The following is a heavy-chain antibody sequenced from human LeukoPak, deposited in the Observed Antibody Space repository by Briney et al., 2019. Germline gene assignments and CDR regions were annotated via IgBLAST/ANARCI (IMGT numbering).Heavy chain of an antibody. D-gene: IGHD3-10*01. Sequence: GGSLRLSCAASGFTFGNYGMEWVRQAPGKGLEWVAVIWYDGSNKYYADSVKGRFTISRDNSKNTLYLQMNSLRAEDTSVYYCATVRGGSGTYYNDYWGQGTLVTVSS. J-gene: IGHJ4*02. V-gene: IGHV3-33*01. CDR2: IWYDGSNK. CDR1: GFTFGNYG. CDR3: ATVRGGSGTYYNDY.